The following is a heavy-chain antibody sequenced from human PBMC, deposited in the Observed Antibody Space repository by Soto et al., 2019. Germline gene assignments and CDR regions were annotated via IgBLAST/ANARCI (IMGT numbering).Heavy chain of an antibody. CDR3: ARGKFYAFDI. CDR2: IDHSGTT. CDR1: GVSISIPNW. V-gene: IGHV4-4*02. Sequence: QVQLQESGPGLVKPSGTLSLTCAVSGVSISIPNWWAWVRQAPGKGLEWIGEIDHSGTTNYNPSLNRRVTISLDRSKNQSSLRWSSVAAADTAVYFGARGKFYAFDIWGQGTMVTVSS. J-gene: IGHJ3*02.